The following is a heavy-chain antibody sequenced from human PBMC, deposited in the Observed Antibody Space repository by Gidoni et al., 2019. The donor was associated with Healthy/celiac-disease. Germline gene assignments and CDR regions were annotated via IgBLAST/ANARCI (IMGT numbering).Heavy chain of an antibody. Sequence: QVPLVESGVGGVQPGRPLRLYCAAPGFTFSSYGMHWVRQAPGKGLEWVAVISYDGSNKYYADSVKGRFTISRDNSKNTLYLQMNSLRAEDTAVYYCAKVHSSGWAPWFDPWGQGTLVTVSS. CDR3: AKVHSSGWAPWFDP. D-gene: IGHD6-19*01. CDR1: GFTFSSYG. CDR2: ISYDGSNK. V-gene: IGHV3-30*18. J-gene: IGHJ5*02.